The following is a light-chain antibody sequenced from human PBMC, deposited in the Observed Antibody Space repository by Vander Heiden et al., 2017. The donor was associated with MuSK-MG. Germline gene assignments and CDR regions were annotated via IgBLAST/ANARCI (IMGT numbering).Light chain of an antibody. CDR2: DAS. J-gene: IGKJ4*01. CDR3: QWDDNHPFT. CDR1: QDISNY. Sequence: DIHMTQVPSSLSASVGDRVTITCQASQDISNYLNWYQKKPGKAPKLLIYDASNLETGVPSTFSGSGSGTDFTFTISSLQPEHFATYYCQWDDNHPFTFGGGTKVEIK. V-gene: IGKV1-33*01.